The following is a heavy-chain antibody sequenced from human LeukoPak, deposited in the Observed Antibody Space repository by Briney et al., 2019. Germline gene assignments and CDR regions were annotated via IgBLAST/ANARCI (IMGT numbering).Heavy chain of an antibody. V-gene: IGHV1-2*02. CDR1: GYTFTGYY. J-gene: IGHJ3*02. D-gene: IGHD6-13*01. CDR3: ARLSSSWPHAFDI. CDR2: INPNSGGT. Sequence: ASVKVSCKASGYTFTGYYMHWMRQAPGQGLEWMGWINPNSGGTNYAQKFQGRVTMTRDTSISTAYMELSRLRSDDTAVYYRARLSSSWPHAFDIWGQGTMVTVSS.